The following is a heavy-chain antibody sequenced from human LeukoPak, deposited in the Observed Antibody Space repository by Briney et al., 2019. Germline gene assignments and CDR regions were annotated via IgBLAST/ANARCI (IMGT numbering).Heavy chain of an antibody. V-gene: IGHV3-30*18. D-gene: IGHD3-22*01. J-gene: IGHJ3*02. CDR2: ISYDGSNK. CDR3: AKGGGFGRTQRITMIEYAFDI. CDR1: GFTFSSYG. Sequence: PGGSLRLSCAASGFTFSSYGMHWVRQAPGKGLEWVAVISYDGSNKYYADSVKGRFTISRDNSKNTLYLQMNSLRAEDTAVYYCAKGGGFGRTQRITMIEYAFDIWGQGTMVTVSS.